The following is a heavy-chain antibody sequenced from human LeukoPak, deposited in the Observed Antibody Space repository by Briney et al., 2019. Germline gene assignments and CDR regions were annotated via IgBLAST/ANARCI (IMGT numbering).Heavy chain of an antibody. CDR2: INHSGST. V-gene: IGHV4-34*01. CDR3: ARGRPYDSSGGY. D-gene: IGHD3-22*01. Sequence: PSETLSLTCTVYGGFFSGYYWSWIRQPPGKGLEWIGEINHSGSTNYNPSLKSRVTISVDTSKNQFSLKLNSVTAADTAVYYCARGRPYDSSGGYWGQGTLVTVSS. CDR1: GGFFSGYY. J-gene: IGHJ4*02.